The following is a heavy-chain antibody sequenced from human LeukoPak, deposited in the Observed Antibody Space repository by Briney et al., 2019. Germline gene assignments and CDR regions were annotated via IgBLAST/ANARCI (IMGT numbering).Heavy chain of an antibody. J-gene: IGHJ1*01. D-gene: IGHD1-26*01. CDR1: GGSISSSSYY. CDR3: ASTSGSYFAGLYNWIAA. Sequence: SETEILTCTVSGGSISSSSYYWGWIRQPPGKGLEWIGSIYYSGSTYYNPSLKSRVTISVDTSKNQFSLKLSSVTAADTAVYYCASTSGSYFAGLYNWIAAWRQGTLVTVSS. CDR2: IYYSGST. V-gene: IGHV4-39*01.